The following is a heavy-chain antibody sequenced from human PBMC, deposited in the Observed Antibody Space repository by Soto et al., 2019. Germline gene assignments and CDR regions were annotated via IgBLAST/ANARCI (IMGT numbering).Heavy chain of an antibody. CDR1: GFIFSTFA. J-gene: IGHJ3*01. Sequence: EVQLLESGGGLVQPGGSLRLSCTGSGFIFSTFAMSWVRQAPGKGLEWLSAISASGGNTYYPDSVKGRFTISRDISENTLYLQMSSLGGEDTAVYHCAKEPTSMVGGACDLWGRGTMVTVTS. V-gene: IGHV3-23*01. CDR3: AKEPTSMVGGACDL. D-gene: IGHD2-15*01. CDR2: ISASGGNT.